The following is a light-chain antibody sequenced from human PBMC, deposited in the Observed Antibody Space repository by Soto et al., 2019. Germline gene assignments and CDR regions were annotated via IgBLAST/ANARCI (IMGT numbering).Light chain of an antibody. Sequence: EIVLTQSPGTLSLSPGEGATVSCRVSQSINSKSLVWYQRKFGQAPRLLIYNTSTRATGIPDRFSGSGSATDFTLTISRLEPEDSAVYYCQHYDSSPPYTFGQGTKLEIK. CDR2: NTS. V-gene: IGKV3-20*01. CDR3: QHYDSSPPYT. CDR1: QSINSKS. J-gene: IGKJ2*01.